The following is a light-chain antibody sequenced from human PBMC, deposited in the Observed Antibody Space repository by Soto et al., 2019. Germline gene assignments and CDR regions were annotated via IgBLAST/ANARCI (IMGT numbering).Light chain of an antibody. Sequence: QPVLTQSPSASASLGASVKLTCTLSSGHSRYAIAWHQQQPQKGPRYLMKLNDDGSHTKGDGIPDRFSGSSSGAERYLTISSLQSEDEADYYCQSWATGIRVFGGGTKVTVL. J-gene: IGLJ3*02. CDR2: LNDDGSH. CDR1: SGHSRYA. CDR3: QSWATGIRV. V-gene: IGLV4-69*01.